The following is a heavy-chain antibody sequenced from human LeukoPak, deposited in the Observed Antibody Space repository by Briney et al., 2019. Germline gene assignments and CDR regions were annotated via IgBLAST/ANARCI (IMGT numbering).Heavy chain of an antibody. CDR2: ISYDGSNK. Sequence: GGSLRLSCVASGFTFSHYSMHWVRQGPGKGLEWVSVISYDGSNKYYADSVKGRFTISRDNSKNTLYLQMNSLRAEDTAVYYCAKAAYGGNLREAFDIWGQGTMVTVSS. D-gene: IGHD4-23*01. CDR1: GFTFSHYS. V-gene: IGHV3-30*04. CDR3: AKAAYGGNLREAFDI. J-gene: IGHJ3*02.